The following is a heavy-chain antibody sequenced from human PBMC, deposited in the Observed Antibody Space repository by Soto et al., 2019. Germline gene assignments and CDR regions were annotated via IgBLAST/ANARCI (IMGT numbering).Heavy chain of an antibody. CDR2: IYPGDSDT. D-gene: IGHD1-20*01. J-gene: IGHJ5*02. V-gene: IGHV5-51*01. CDR1: GYSFTSYW. Sequence: GESLKISCQGSGYSFTSYWNGWVRQMPGKGLQWMWIIYPGDSDTRYIPSFQGQVTISADKSISTAYLQWSSLKASDTAMYYCARQVNWRFDPWGQGTLVTVYS. CDR3: ARQVNWRFDP.